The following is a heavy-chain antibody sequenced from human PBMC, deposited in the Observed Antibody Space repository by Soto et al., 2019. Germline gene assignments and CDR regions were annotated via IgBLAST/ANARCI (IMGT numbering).Heavy chain of an antibody. D-gene: IGHD1-26*01. CDR2: IKSKTDGGTT. V-gene: IGHV3-15*07. CDR3: TTDSVVEAGFDY. Sequence: EVQLVESGGGLVKPGGSLRLSCAASGFTFSNAWMNWVRQAPGKGLEWVGRIKSKTDGGTTDYAAPVKGRFTISRDDSKNTLYLQMNSLKTEDTAVYYSTTDSVVEAGFDYWGQGTLVTVSS. CDR1: GFTFSNAW. J-gene: IGHJ4*02.